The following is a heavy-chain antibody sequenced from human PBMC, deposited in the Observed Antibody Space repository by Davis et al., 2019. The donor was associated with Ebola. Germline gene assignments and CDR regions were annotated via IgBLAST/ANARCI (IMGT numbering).Heavy chain of an antibody. CDR1: GGSFSDYY. Sequence: GSLRLSCAVYGGSFSDYYWNWIRQPPGKGLEWIGEINHSGSTNYNPSLKSRVTISVDTSKSQFSLRLSSVTAADTAVYYCARDRAVTTSGLYNWFDPWGQGTLVTVSS. D-gene: IGHD4-17*01. J-gene: IGHJ5*02. CDR2: INHSGST. CDR3: ARDRAVTTSGLYNWFDP. V-gene: IGHV4-34*01.